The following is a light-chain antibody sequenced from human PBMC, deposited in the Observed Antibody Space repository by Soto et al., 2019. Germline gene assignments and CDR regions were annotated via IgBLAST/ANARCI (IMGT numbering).Light chain of an antibody. V-gene: IGLV2-8*01. CDR2: EVS. CDR1: SSDAGGYNY. J-gene: IGLJ1*01. Sequence: QSVLTQPPSASGSPGQSVTISCTGTSSDAGGYNYVSWYQQHPGKAPKLMIHEVSKRPSGVPDRFSGSKSGNTASLTVSGLQAEDEADYYCSSYGGSHNYVFGTGTKVTVL. CDR3: SSYGGSHNYV.